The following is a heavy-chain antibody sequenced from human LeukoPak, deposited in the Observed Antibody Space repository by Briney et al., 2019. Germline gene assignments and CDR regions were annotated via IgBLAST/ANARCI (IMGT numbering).Heavy chain of an antibody. Sequence: PGGSLRLSCAAFGFTFTTNWMTWVRQAPGKGLEWVANINQDGSERYFVDSVKGRFTISRDNAKSSLYLQMNSLRAEDTAVYYCARDFDWGQGTLVTVPS. CDR1: GFTFTTNW. V-gene: IGHV3-7*05. CDR2: INQDGSER. J-gene: IGHJ4*02. CDR3: ARDFD.